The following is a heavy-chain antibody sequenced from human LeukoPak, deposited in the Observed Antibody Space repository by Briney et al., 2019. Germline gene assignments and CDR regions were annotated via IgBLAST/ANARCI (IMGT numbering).Heavy chain of an antibody. CDR3: AGDVLVSGGSYYHCY. J-gene: IGHJ4*02. CDR2: IDPKDGEK. D-gene: IGHD3-16*01. Sequence: ASVKVSCKVSGYALTELSMHWVRQAPGKGFEWMGGIDPKDGEKIYAQTFKGRVSMTDDTSTDTAYMELSGLTSEDTPLYYCAGDVLVSGGSYYHCYWGQGALVTVSS. V-gene: IGHV1-24*01. CDR1: GYALTELS.